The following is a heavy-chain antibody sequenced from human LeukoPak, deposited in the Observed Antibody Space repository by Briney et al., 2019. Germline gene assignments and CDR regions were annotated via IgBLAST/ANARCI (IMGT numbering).Heavy chain of an antibody. CDR1: GFTFSTYA. CDR3: AKPEPYGTTWYGRVDC. J-gene: IGHJ4*02. CDR2: ISASGGGT. V-gene: IGHV3-23*01. Sequence: GGSLGLSCGASGFTFSTYAMSWVRQAPGRGLEWVSAISASGGGTFYADSVKGRFTISRDNSKDALYLQMNSLRDEDTAVYYCAKPEPYGTTWYGRVDCWGQGTLVTVSS. D-gene: IGHD6-13*01.